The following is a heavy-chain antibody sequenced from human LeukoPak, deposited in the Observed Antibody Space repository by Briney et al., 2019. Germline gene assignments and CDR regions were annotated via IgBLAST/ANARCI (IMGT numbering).Heavy chain of an antibody. CDR2: INPNSGAT. D-gene: IGHD5-24*01. Sequence: ASVKVSCKASGYTFTGYFMHWVRQAPGQGFEWMGWINPNSGATTYAQKFQGRVTLTRDTSISTAYMELIRLKSDDAAVYYCARYSQDGYKPRYFDYWGQGTLVTVSS. V-gene: IGHV1-2*02. CDR1: GYTFTGYF. CDR3: ARYSQDGYKPRYFDY. J-gene: IGHJ4*02.